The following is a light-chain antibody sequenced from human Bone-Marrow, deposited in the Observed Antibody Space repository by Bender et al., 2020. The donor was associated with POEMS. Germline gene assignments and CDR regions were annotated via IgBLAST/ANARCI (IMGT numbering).Light chain of an antibody. V-gene: IGLV3-19*01. J-gene: IGLJ2*01. CDR1: SLRTYH. Sequence: SSELTQDPAVSVALGQTVRITCQGGSLRTYHPSWYQQKPGQAPVPVIYSEGSRPSGIPDRFSGSQSGNTASLTITGAQAGDEADYYCNSRESGGHHLVFGGGTKLTVL. CDR3: NSRESGGHHLV. CDR2: SEG.